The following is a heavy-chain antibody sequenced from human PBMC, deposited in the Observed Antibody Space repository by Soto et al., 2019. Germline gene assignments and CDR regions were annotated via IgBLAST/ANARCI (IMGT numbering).Heavy chain of an antibody. CDR3: ARVCGGDCANAFDI. J-gene: IGHJ3*02. CDR2: ISFQSVDK. V-gene: IGHV3-33*05. CDR1: GVTFSAYG. D-gene: IGHD2-21*02. Sequence: ESVGGVVQPGGSLRLSCAASGVTFSAYGIHWVRQAPGKGLEWVATISFQSVDKLYVDSLKGRLTISRENSRNTVYLQMDSLRVEDTDVYHCARVCGGDCANAFDIWGQGTVVTVSS.